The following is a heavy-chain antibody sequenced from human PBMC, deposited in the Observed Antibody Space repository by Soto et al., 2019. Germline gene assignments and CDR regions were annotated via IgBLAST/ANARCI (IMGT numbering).Heavy chain of an antibody. D-gene: IGHD2-15*01. CDR1: SGSISSSNW. J-gene: IGHJ5*02. CDR3: ARDGTLYCSGGSCYSEAGWFDP. CDR2: IYHSGST. Sequence: QVQLQESGPGLVKPSGTLSLTCAVSSGSISSSNWWSWVRQPPWKGLDWIGEIYHSGSTNYNPSLKSRDNISVDKSMNQFSLKLSSVSAADTAVYYCARDGTLYCSGGSCYSEAGWFDPWGQGTRVNV. V-gene: IGHV4-4*02.